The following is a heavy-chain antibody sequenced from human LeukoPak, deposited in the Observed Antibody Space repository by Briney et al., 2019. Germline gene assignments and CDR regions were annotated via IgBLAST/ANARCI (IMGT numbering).Heavy chain of an antibody. Sequence: SETLSLTCTVSGGSISSYYWSWIRQPPGKGLEWIGYIYYSGSSNYNPSLKSRVTISVDTSKNQFSLKLSSMAAADTAVYYCARFRTTFGELNHWGQGTLVTVSS. V-gene: IGHV4-59*01. CDR1: GGSISSYY. D-gene: IGHD3-10*01. CDR3: ARFRTTFGELNH. J-gene: IGHJ5*02. CDR2: IYYSGSS.